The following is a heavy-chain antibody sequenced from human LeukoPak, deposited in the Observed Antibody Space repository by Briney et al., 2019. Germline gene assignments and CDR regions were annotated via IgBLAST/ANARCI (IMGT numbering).Heavy chain of an antibody. J-gene: IGHJ4*02. CDR1: GFTFTNHW. CDR2: IKQDGSQK. V-gene: IGHV3-7*01. Sequence: GGSLRLSCAASGFTFTNHWMNWVRQAPGKGPEWVANIKQDGSQKNYVDSVKGRFAISRDNAKSSLYLQMNSLRVEDTAVYFCARCMIKNVVLPPDFKYWGQGTLVTVSS. CDR3: ARCMIKNVVLPPDFKY. D-gene: IGHD2-2*01.